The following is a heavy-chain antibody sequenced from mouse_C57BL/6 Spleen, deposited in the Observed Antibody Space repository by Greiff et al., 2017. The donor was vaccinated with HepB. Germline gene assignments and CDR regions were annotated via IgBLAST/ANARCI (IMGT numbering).Heavy chain of an antibody. D-gene: IGHD4-1*01. CDR2: ISSGSSTI. J-gene: IGHJ3*01. Sequence: VQLKESGGGLVKPGGSLKLSCAASGFTFSDYGMHWVRQAPEKGLEWVAYISSGSSTIYYADTVKGRFTISRDNAKNTLFLQMTSLRSEDTAMYYCARRELLAYWGQGTLVTVSA. V-gene: IGHV5-17*01. CDR3: ARRELLAY. CDR1: GFTFSDYG.